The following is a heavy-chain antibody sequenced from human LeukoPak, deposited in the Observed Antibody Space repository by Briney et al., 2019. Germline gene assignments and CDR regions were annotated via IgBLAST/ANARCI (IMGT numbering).Heavy chain of an antibody. D-gene: IGHD3-16*02. CDR2: ISGSGGST. CDR3: ANSYVWGSYRLTEYYFDY. CDR1: GFTFGSYG. V-gene: IGHV3-23*01. J-gene: IGHJ4*02. Sequence: GGSLRLSCAASGFTFGSYGMSWVRQAPGKGLEWVSAISGSGGSTYYADSVKGRFTISRDNSKNTLYLQMNSLRAEDTAVYYCANSYVWGSYRLTEYYFDYWGQGTLVTVSS.